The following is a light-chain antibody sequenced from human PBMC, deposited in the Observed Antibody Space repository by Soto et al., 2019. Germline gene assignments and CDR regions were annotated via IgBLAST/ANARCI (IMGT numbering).Light chain of an antibody. V-gene: IGLV1-40*01. CDR1: SSNIGAGYD. CDR2: ANN. CDR3: PSHETNLRGV. Sequence: QSVLTQPPSVSGAPGQRVTISCTGSSSNIGAGYDVHWYQQFPGTAPKLLIYANNNRPSGVPDRFSASKSGTSASLSITGLQAVEEADYNCPSHETNLRGVFGTGTKVTVL. J-gene: IGLJ1*01.